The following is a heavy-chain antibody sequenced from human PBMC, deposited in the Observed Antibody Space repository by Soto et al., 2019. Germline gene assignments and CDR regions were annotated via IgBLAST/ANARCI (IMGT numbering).Heavy chain of an antibody. CDR3: AHRPGGSGWRYYFDY. Sequence: QITVKESGPTLVKPTQTLTLTCSFSGFSLTSTGVGVGWFRQPPGKALEWLVLTYWNDDDRYRSSLRSRLTITKDTSKNQVVITMTNMDPEDTATYYCAHRPGGSGWRYYFDYWGQGTLVTVSS. CDR1: GFSLTSTGVG. CDR2: TYWNDDD. J-gene: IGHJ4*02. V-gene: IGHV2-5*01. D-gene: IGHD6-19*01.